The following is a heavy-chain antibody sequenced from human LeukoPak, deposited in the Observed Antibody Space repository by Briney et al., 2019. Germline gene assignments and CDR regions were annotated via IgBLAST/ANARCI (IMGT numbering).Heavy chain of an antibody. V-gene: IGHV3-23*01. D-gene: IGHD3-10*01. CDR2: IGGTGGNI. CDR1: GLSFSNYA. J-gene: IGHJ4*02. CDR3: AKVLITMVRRPFDY. Sequence: GGSLRLSCAASGLSFSNYAMYWVRQAPGKGLEWVSAIGGTGGNIFYTDSVKGRFTISRDNSKNTLYLQMNSLRAEDTAVYYCAKVLITMVRRPFDYWGQGTLVTVSS.